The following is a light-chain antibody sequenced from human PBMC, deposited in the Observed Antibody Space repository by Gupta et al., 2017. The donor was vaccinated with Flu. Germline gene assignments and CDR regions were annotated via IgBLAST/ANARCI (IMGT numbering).Light chain of an antibody. CDR2: EDI. J-gene: IGLJ3*02. CDR3: VSVDRNGNHGV. CDR1: EFGNNY. V-gene: IGLV3-10*01. Sequence: GQMARITCSGDEFGNNYVYWYQLTAGQAPRLLIYEDIKRPSGIPQRFSGSTSGASATLTISGAQVEDEGDYFCVSVDRNGNHGVFGGGTKLAVL.